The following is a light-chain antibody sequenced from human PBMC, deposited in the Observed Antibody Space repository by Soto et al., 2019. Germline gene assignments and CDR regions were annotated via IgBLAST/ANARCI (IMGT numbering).Light chain of an antibody. CDR1: RSNIGSNT. CDR2: SNG. J-gene: IGLJ3*02. CDR3: SAWDDSLNGPV. Sequence: QSVLTQPPSASGTPGQRVTISCSGSRSNIGSNTVDWYQQFPETAPKLLIYSNGQRPSGVPDRFSGSKSGTAASLAISGLQSEDEADYYCSAWDDSLNGPVFGGGTKLTVL. V-gene: IGLV1-44*01.